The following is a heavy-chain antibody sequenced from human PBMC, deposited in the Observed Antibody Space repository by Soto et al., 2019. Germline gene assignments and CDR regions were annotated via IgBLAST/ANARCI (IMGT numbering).Heavy chain of an antibody. D-gene: IGHD2-8*01. CDR1: GYTFTSYG. Sequence: ASGKVSCKASGYTFTSYGISWVRQAPGQGLEWMGWISAYNGNTNYAQKLQGRVTMTTDTSTSTAYMELRSLRSDDTAVYYCARDRPYCTNGVCYHWFDPWGQGTLVTVSS. CDR2: ISAYNGNT. J-gene: IGHJ5*02. V-gene: IGHV1-18*01. CDR3: ARDRPYCTNGVCYHWFDP.